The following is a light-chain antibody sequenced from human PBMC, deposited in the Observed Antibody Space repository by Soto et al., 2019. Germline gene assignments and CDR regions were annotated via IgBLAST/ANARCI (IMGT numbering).Light chain of an antibody. Sequence: QSALTQPASVSGSPGQSITISCTGTSSDVGGYNYVSWYQQHPGKAPNLMIYDVSTRPSGVSNRFSGSNSGNTASLTISGLQAEDDADYYCSSYTSSSSRVVVFGGGTKLTVL. CDR3: SSYTSSSSRVVV. CDR2: DVS. V-gene: IGLV2-14*01. J-gene: IGLJ2*01. CDR1: SSDVGGYNY.